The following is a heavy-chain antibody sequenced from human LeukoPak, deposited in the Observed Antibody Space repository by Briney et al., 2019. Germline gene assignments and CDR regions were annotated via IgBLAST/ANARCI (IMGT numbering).Heavy chain of an antibody. Sequence: GGSLRLSCGASGFTFSNYGMHWVRQAPGKGLEWVAFIRHHGGNVYYADSVKGRFTISRENSKDTLYLQMNSLRAEDTAVYYCAKDGERATITGDAAFDIWGQGTMVTVS. CDR2: IRHHGGNV. CDR1: GFTFSNYG. V-gene: IGHV3-30*02. J-gene: IGHJ3*02. CDR3: AKDGERATITGDAAFDI. D-gene: IGHD5-24*01.